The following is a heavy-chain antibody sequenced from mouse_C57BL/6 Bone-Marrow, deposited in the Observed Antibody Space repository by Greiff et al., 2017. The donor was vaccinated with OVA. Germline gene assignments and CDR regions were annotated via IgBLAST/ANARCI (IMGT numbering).Heavy chain of an antibody. CDR1: GFNIKDDY. D-gene: IGHD2-4*01. CDR3: TFYDYDWFAY. CDR2: IDPENGDT. J-gene: IGHJ3*01. Sequence: EVQRVESGAELVRPGASVKLSCTASGFNIKDDYMHWVKQRPEQGLEWIGWIDPENGDTEYASKFQGKATITADTSSNTAYLQLSSLTSEDTAVYYCTFYDYDWFAYWGQGTLVTDSA. V-gene: IGHV14-4*01.